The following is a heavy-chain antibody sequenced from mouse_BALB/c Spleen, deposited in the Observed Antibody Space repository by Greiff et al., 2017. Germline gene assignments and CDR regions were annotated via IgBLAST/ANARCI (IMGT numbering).Heavy chain of an antibody. Sequence: VQLQQPGAELVRPGASVKLSCKASGYSFTGYFMNWVKQSHGKSLEWIGRINPYNGDTFYNQKFKGKATLTVDKSSSTAHMELLSLTSEDSAVYYCGRGDYDGPYAMDYWGQGTSVTVSS. CDR1: GYSFTGYF. D-gene: IGHD2-4*01. J-gene: IGHJ4*01. V-gene: IGHV1-37*01. CDR2: INPYNGDT. CDR3: GRGDYDGPYAMDY.